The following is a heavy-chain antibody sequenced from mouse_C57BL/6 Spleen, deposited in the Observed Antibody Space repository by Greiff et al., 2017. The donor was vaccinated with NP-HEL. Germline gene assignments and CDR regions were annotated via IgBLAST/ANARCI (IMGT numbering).Heavy chain of an antibody. CDR1: GFTFSDYG. J-gene: IGHJ4*01. D-gene: IGHD1-1*01. Sequence: EVKLMESGGGLVKPGGSLKLSCAASGFTFSDYGMHWVRQAPEKGLEWVAYISSGSSTIYYADTVKGRFTISRDNAKNTLFLQMTSLRSEDTAMYYCARSADYYGSTYYAMDYWGQGTSVTVSS. CDR2: ISSGSSTI. V-gene: IGHV5-17*01. CDR3: ARSADYYGSTYYAMDY.